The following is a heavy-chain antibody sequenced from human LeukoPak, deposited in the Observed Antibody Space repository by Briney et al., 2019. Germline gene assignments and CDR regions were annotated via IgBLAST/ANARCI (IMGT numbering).Heavy chain of an antibody. CDR3: ARVYDSSGYYPSGFDY. V-gene: IGHV1-2*02. CDR2: INPNSGGT. Sequence: GASVKVSCKASGYTFTGYYMHWVRQAPGQGLEWMGWINPNSGGTNYAQKFQGRVTMTRDTSISTAYMELSRLRSDDTAVYHCARVYDSSGYYPSGFDYWGQGTLVTVSS. D-gene: IGHD3-22*01. J-gene: IGHJ4*02. CDR1: GYTFTGYY.